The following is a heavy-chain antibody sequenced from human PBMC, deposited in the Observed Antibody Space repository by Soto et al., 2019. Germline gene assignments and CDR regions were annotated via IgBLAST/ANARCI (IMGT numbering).Heavy chain of an antibody. D-gene: IGHD3-22*01. V-gene: IGHV1-2*02. CDR3: ARDLIVDGPDNYAMDV. CDR2: INPNSSGT. CDR1: GYSLRGNY. J-gene: IGHJ6*02. Sequence: ASVKVSCKASGYSLRGNYIHWVRQTPGQGLEWMGWINPNSSGTVYAQKFQGRVTMTRDTSLTTVYMQLNGLTSDDSAAYYCARDLIVDGPDNYAMDVWGQGTTVTVSS.